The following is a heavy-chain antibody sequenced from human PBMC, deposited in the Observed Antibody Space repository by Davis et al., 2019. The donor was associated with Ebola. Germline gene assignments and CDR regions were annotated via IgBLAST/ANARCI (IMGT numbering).Heavy chain of an antibody. V-gene: IGHV4-34*01. Sequence: SETLSLTCAVYGGSFSGYYWSWIRQPPRKGLEWIGSIYYSGITYYNPSLKSRVTISVDTSKNQFSLKLSSVTAADTAVYYCAREQAAAVDYWGQGTLVTVSS. J-gene: IGHJ4*02. D-gene: IGHD6-13*01. CDR2: IYYSGIT. CDR3: AREQAAAVDY. CDR1: GGSFSGYY.